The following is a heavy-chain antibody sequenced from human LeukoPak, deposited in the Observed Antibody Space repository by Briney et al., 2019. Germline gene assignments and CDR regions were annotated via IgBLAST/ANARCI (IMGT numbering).Heavy chain of an antibody. V-gene: IGHV1-18*01. D-gene: IGHD2-2*01. CDR2: ISAYNGNT. CDR1: GYTFTSYG. J-gene: IGHJ5*02. Sequence: ASVKVSCKASGYTFTSYGISWVRQAPGQGLEWMGWISAYNGNTNYAQKLQGRVTMTTDTSTSTAYMELRSLRPDDTAVYYCARDPTVHIVVVPATNWFDPWGQGTLVTVSS. CDR3: ARDPTVHIVVVPATNWFDP.